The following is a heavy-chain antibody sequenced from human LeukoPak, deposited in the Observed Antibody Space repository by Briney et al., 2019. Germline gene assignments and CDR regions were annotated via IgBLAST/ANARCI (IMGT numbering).Heavy chain of an antibody. CDR3: ARGPLLRWGLGGRGMDV. V-gene: IGHV3-53*01. J-gene: IGHJ6*02. D-gene: IGHD3-3*01. CDR2: IYSGGST. Sequence: GGSLRLSCAASGFTVSSNYMSWVRQAPGKGLEWVSVIYSGGSTYYADSVKGRSTISRDNSKNTLYLQMNSLRAEDTAVYYCARGPLLRWGLGGRGMDVWGQGTTVTVSS. CDR1: GFTVSSNY.